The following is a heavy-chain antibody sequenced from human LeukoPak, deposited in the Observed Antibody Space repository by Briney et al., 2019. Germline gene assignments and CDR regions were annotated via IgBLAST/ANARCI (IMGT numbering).Heavy chain of an antibody. CDR3: TTDPRQLLLFLPGDDY. V-gene: IGHV3-15*01. CDR1: RFTFSNAW. CDR2: SKSKTDGGTT. J-gene: IGHJ4*02. D-gene: IGHD2-2*01. Sequence: GGSLRLSCAASRFTFSNAWMSWVRQAPGKGREWVGRSKSKTDGGTTDYAAPGKGTFTISRDESKNALHLQMNSLKTDDTAVYYCTTDPRQLLLFLPGDDYWGQGTLVTVSS.